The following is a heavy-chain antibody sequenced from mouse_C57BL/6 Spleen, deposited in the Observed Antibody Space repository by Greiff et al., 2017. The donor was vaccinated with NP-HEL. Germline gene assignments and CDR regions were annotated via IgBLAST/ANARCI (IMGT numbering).Heavy chain of an antibody. Sequence: VQLQQPGAELVKPGASVKLSCKASGYTFTSYWMHWVRQRPGQGLEWIGMIHPNSGSTNYNEKFKSRATLTVDKSYSTAYMQLSSLTSEDSAVYYCARGGNDADYFDYWGQGTTLTVSS. CDR1: GYTFTSYW. CDR3: ARGGNDADYFDY. V-gene: IGHV1-64*01. CDR2: IHPNSGST. D-gene: IGHD2-2*01. J-gene: IGHJ2*01.